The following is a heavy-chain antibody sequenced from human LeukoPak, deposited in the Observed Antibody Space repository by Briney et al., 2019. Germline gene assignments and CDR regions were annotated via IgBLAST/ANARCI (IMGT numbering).Heavy chain of an antibody. CDR1: VYY. J-gene: IGHJ2*01. V-gene: IGHV1-2*02. CDR2: INPNGGGT. D-gene: IGHD2-2*01. CDR3: ARGKSAPAPDSNWYLDL. Sequence: ASVKVSCKASVYYMHWLRQAPGPGLEWMGWINPNGGGTKYAQKFHGRVTMTRDTSISTAYMELSRLRSDDTDVYYCARGKSAPAPDSNWYLDLWGRGTLVTVSS.